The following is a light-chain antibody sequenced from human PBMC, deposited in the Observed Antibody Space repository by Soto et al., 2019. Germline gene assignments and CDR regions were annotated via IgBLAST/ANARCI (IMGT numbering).Light chain of an antibody. CDR3: CSYAGSSTFFYV. CDR2: EVS. V-gene: IGLV2-23*02. J-gene: IGLJ1*01. Sequence: VLTQRAAVSGSPGQSITISCTGTSSDVGSYNLVSWYQQHPGKAPKLMIYEVSKRPSGVSNRFSGSKSGNTASLTISGLQAEDEADYYCCSYAGSSTFFYVFGTGTKVT. CDR1: SSDVGSYNL.